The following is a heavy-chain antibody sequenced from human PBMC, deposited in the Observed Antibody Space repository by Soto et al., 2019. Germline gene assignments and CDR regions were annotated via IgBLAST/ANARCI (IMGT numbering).Heavy chain of an antibody. CDR2: INSDGSST. CDR1: GFTFSSYW. D-gene: IGHD3-3*01. CDR3: ANGDFWSGYLPGSLGSFDI. V-gene: IGHV3-74*01. Sequence: HPGGSLRLSCAASGFTFSSYWMHWVRQAPGKGLVWVSRINSDGSSTSYADSVKGRFTISRDNAKNTLYLQMNSLRAEDTAVYYCANGDFWSGYLPGSLGSFDIWGQGTMVTVSS. J-gene: IGHJ3*02.